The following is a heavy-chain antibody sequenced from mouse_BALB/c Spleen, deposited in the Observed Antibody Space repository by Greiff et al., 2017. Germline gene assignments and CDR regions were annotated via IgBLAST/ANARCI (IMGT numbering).Heavy chain of an antibody. CDR1: GFTFSDYG. CDR2: ISNLAYSI. Sequence: EVKVVESGGGLVQPGGSRKLSCAASGFTFSDYGMAWVRQAPGKGPEWVAFISNLAYSIYYADTVTGRFTISRENAKNTLYLEMSSLRSEDTAMYYCARMTGTREFAYWGQGTLVTVSA. J-gene: IGHJ3*01. D-gene: IGHD4-1*01. CDR3: ARMTGTREFAY. V-gene: IGHV5-15*02.